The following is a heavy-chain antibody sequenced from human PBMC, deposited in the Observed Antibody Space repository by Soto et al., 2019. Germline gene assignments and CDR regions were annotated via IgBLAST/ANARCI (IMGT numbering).Heavy chain of an antibody. CDR1: GFTFSDHY. J-gene: IGHJ6*02. CDR2: IRRKRDSYTT. D-gene: IGHD3-16*01. Sequence: LSCADSGFTFSDHYMDWVRQASGKGLEWVGRIRRKRDSYTTEYAASVKGRFTISRDDSQNSLYLQMNSLKTEDKAVYYAGRVAGGTFAGPDYYGRAVGGQVKTVHGSS. CDR3: GRVAGGTFAGPDYYGRAV. V-gene: IGHV3-72*01.